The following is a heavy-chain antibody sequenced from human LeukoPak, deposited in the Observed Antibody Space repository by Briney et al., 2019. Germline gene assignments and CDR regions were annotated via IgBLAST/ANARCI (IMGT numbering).Heavy chain of an antibody. CDR3: ARDFRYCSGGSCS. J-gene: IGHJ4*02. D-gene: IGHD2-15*01. Sequence: ASVTVSCTASGGTFSSYAISWVRQAPGQGLEWMGGIIPIFGTANYAQKFQGRVTITADESTSTAYMELSSLRSEDTAVYYCARDFRYCSGGSCSWGQGTLVTVSS. CDR1: GGTFSSYA. CDR2: IIPIFGTA. V-gene: IGHV1-69*13.